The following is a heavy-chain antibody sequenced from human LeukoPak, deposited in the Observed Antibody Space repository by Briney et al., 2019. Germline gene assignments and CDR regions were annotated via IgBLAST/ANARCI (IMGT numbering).Heavy chain of an antibody. CDR3: ARILSSGWTGGALDI. D-gene: IGHD6-19*01. Sequence: SETLSLTCAVSGYSISSSNWWGWIRQSPGKGLEWIGYIYYSGSTYYNPSLKSRVTMSVDTSKNQFSLKLNSVTAVDTAVYYCARILSSGWTGGALDIWGQGTMVIVSS. CDR1: GYSISSSNW. CDR2: IYYSGST. V-gene: IGHV4-28*01. J-gene: IGHJ3*02.